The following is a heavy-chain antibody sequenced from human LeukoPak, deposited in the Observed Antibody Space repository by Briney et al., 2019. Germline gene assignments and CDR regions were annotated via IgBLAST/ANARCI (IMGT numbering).Heavy chain of an antibody. CDR2: ISWNSGSI. CDR1: GFTFDDYA. CDR3: AKDDNRYSSALGY. V-gene: IGHV3-9*01. J-gene: IGHJ4*02. Sequence: PGRSLRLSCAASGFTFDDYAMHWVRQAPGKCLEWVSGISWNSGSIGYADSVKGRFTISRDNAKNSLYLQMNSLRAEDTALYYCAKDDNRYSSALGYWGQGTLVTVSS. D-gene: IGHD3-16*02.